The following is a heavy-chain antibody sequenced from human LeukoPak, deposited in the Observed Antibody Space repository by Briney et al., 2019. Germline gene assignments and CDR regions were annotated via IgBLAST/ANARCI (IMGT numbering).Heavy chain of an antibody. D-gene: IGHD5-24*01. CDR2: INPNSGGT. CDR3: ARGLVGMATIVDAFDI. V-gene: IGHV1-2*06. J-gene: IGHJ3*02. CDR1: GYTFTGYY. Sequence: ASVKVSCKASGYTFTGYYMHWVRQAPGQGLEWMGRINPNSGGTNYAQKFQGRVTMTRDTSISTAYMELSRLRSDDTAVYYCARGLVGMATIVDAFDIWGQGTMVTVSS.